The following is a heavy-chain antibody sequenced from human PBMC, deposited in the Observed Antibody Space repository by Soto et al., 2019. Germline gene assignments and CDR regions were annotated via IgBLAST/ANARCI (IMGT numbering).Heavy chain of an antibody. Sequence: SETLSLTCTVPGGSISSGGYYWSWIRQHPGKGLEWIGYIYYSGSPYYNPSLKSRVTISVDTSKNQFSLKLSSVTAAYTAVYYCAIAVGIAAADPLYYFVYWGQGTLVTVSS. D-gene: IGHD6-13*01. J-gene: IGHJ4*02. CDR1: GGSISSGGYY. CDR2: IYYSGSP. CDR3: AIAVGIAAADPLYYFVY. V-gene: IGHV4-31*03.